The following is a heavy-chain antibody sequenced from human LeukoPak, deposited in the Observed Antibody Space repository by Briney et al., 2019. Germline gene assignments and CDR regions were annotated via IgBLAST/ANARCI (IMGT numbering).Heavy chain of an antibody. V-gene: IGHV3-30*04. D-gene: IGHD2-15*01. CDR1: GFTFSSYA. CDR3: ARDYCSGGSCYSSWYYYYYYGMDV. Sequence: GGSLRLSCAASGFTFSSYAMHWVRQAPGKGLEWVAVISYDGSNKYYADFVKGRFTISRDNSKNTLYLQMNSLRAEDTAVYYCARDYCSGGSCYSSWYYYYYYGMDVWGQGTTVTVSS. J-gene: IGHJ6*02. CDR2: ISYDGSNK.